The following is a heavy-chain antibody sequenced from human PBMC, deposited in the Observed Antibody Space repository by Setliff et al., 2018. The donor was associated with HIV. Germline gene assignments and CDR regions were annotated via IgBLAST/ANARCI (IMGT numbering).Heavy chain of an antibody. CDR1: GGTFSSYP. D-gene: IGHD5-18*01. CDR3: ARTLPQYTNLFDY. J-gene: IGHJ4*02. CDR2: IVPIFGTT. V-gene: IGHV1-69*13. Sequence: SVKVSCKASGGTFSSYPISWVRQAPGQGLEWMGGIVPIFGTTHYAQKFQGRVTVTADESTSTAYMQLSSLRSDDTAVYYCARTLPQYTNLFDYWGQGTLVTVSS.